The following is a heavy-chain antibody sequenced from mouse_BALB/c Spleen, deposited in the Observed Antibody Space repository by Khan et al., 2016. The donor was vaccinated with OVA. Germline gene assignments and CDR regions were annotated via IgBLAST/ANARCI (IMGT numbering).Heavy chain of an antibody. D-gene: IGHD1-1*01. V-gene: IGHV1-4*01. CDR3: RRKRSSVSY. J-gene: IGHJ2*01. CDR1: GYTFTSYT. Sequence: QVQLKQSGAELVKPGASVKMSCKASGYTFTSYTMHWVKQRPGQGLEWIGYINPSSGYTKYNQKFKDKATLTADKSSSTAYMQLSSLTSEDSAVYYRRRKRSSVSYWGQGTMLTVSA. CDR2: INPSSGYT.